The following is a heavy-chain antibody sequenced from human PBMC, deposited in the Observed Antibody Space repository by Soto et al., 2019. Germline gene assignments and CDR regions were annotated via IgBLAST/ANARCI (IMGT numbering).Heavy chain of an antibody. CDR1: GGSISSGSYY. D-gene: IGHD5-18*01. CDR3: ARVAGYSYIDY. CDR2: IYYSGST. J-gene: IGHJ4*02. V-gene: IGHV4-31*03. Sequence: QVQLQESGPGLVKPSQTLSLTCTVSGGSISSGSYYWSWIRQHPGKGLEWIGCIYYSGSTYYNPSLKSRVNLSLDTSKNQFSLKLSSVTVADTAVYYCARVAGYSYIDYWGQGTLVTVSS.